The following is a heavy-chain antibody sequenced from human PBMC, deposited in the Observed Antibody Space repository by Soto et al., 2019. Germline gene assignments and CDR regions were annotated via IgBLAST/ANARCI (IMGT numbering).Heavy chain of an antibody. Sequence: PSETLFLTCTVPGGSISSYYWSWIRQPPGKGLEWIGYIYYSGSTNYNPSLKSRVTISVDTSKNQFSLKLSSVTAADTAVYYCAKDILKGTVAGTFSLDPWGQGTLVTVSS. CDR1: GGSISSYY. D-gene: IGHD6-19*01. J-gene: IGHJ5*02. CDR3: AKDILKGTVAGTFSLDP. V-gene: IGHV4-59*01. CDR2: IYYSGST.